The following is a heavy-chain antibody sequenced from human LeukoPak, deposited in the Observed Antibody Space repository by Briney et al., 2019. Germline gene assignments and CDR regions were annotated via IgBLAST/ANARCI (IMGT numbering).Heavy chain of an antibody. V-gene: IGHV1-69*13. CDR1: GGTFSSYA. CDR3: ARARSETYYYDSSGYPY. D-gene: IGHD3-22*01. CDR2: IIPIFGTA. J-gene: IGHJ4*02. Sequence: GASVKVSCKASGGTFSSYAISWVRQAPGQGLEWMGGIIPIFGTANYAQKFQGRVTITADESTSTAYMELSSLRSEDTAVYYCARARSETYYYDSSGYPYWGQGTLVTVSS.